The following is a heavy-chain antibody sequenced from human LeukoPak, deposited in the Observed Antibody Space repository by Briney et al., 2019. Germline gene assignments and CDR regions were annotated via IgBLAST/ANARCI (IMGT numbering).Heavy chain of an antibody. CDR1: GYSFTSYW. CDR3: ASRYCSGGTRYLN. V-gene: IGHV5-51*01. D-gene: IGHD2-15*01. J-gene: IGHJ4*02. CDR2: IYPGDSDT. Sequence: GESLKISCKGSGYSFTSYWIGWVRQMAGKGLEWMGIIYPGDSDTRYSPSFQGQVTISADKSISTAYLQWSSLKASDTAMYYCASRYCSGGTRYLNWGQGTLVTVSS.